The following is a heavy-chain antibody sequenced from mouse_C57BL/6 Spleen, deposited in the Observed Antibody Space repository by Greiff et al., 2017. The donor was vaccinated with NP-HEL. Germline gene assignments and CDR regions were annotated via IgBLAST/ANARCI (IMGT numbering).Heavy chain of an antibody. J-gene: IGHJ4*01. D-gene: IGHD2-14*01. CDR1: GFTFSSYA. CDR3: TILRYDLYYAMDY. V-gene: IGHV5S21*01. Sequence: EVMLVESGEGLVKPGGSLKLSCAASGFTFSSYAMSWVRQTPEKRLEWVAYISSGGDYIYYADTVKGRFTISRDNARNTLYLQMSSLKSEDTAMYYCTILRYDLYYAMDYWGQGTSVTVSS. CDR2: ISSGGDYI.